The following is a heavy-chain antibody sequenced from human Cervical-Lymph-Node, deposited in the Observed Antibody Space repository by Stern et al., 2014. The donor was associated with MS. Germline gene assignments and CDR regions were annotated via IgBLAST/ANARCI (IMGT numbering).Heavy chain of an antibody. V-gene: IGHV3-33*01. D-gene: IGHD5-24*01. J-gene: IGHJ4*02. CDR3: ERGHIPYAYNYIFDY. CDR2: AWYDGSTA. Sequence: VQLVESGGGVVQPGTSLRLSCAASGFTFSSYGMHWVRQAPGKGLEWVALAWYDGSTAYYTNSVKGRFTISRDNSKNTLSLQMNSLTAEDTAVYYCERGHIPYAYNYIFDYWGQGTLVTVSS. CDR1: GFTFSSYG.